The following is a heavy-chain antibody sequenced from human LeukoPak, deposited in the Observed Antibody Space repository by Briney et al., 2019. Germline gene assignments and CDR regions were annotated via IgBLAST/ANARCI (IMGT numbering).Heavy chain of an antibody. J-gene: IGHJ5*02. V-gene: IGHV3-21*01. CDR1: GFTVSSNY. CDR3: ARSATDFWSGDFDP. CDR2: ISSSSSYI. Sequence: PGGSLRLSCAASGFTVSSNYMNWVRQAPGKGLEWVSSISSSSSYIYYADSVKGRFTISRDNAKNSLYLQMNSLRAEDTAVYYCARSATDFWSGDFDPWGQGTLVTVSS. D-gene: IGHD3-3*01.